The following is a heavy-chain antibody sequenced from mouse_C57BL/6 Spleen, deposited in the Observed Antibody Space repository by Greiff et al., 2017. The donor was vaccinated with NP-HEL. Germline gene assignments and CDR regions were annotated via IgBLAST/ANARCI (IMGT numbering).Heavy chain of an antibody. CDR1: GYTFTSYW. CDR3: AKGRGEGAWFAY. J-gene: IGHJ3*01. CDR2: INPSNGGT. Sequence: VQLQQPGTELVKPGASVKLSCKASGYTFTSYWMHWVKQRPGQGLEWIGNINPSNGGTNYNEKFKSKATLTVDKSSSTAYMQLSSLTSEASAVDYCAKGRGEGAWFAYWGQGTLVTVSA. V-gene: IGHV1-53*01.